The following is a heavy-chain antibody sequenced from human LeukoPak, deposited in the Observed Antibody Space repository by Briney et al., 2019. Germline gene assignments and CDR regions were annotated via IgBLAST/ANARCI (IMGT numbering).Heavy chain of an antibody. CDR1: AYPFTGYY. Sequence: ASVKVSCKASAYPFTGYYVHWVRQAPGQGLEWMGWMNPSNDDTNYVQKFQGRVTMTRDTSRRTAYMELNSLTFDDTAVYYCARWEASPSRGWFSPWGQGTLVTVSS. V-gene: IGHV1-2*02. CDR3: ARWEASPSRGWFSP. J-gene: IGHJ5*02. D-gene: IGHD3-22*01. CDR2: MNPSNDDT.